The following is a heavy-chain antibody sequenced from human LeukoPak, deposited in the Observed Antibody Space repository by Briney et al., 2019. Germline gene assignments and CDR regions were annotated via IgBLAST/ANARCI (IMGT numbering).Heavy chain of an antibody. CDR2: ISAYNCNT. CDR1: GYTFTSYG. J-gene: IGHJ4*02. V-gene: IGHV1-18*01. D-gene: IGHD3-22*01. CDR3: ARDRAMIVVVTAAGVDY. Sequence: VASVKVSCKASGYTFTSYGISWVRQAPGQGLEWMGWISAYNCNTNYAQKLQGRVTMTTDTSTSTAYMELRSLRSDDTAVYYCARDRAMIVVVTAAGVDYWGQGTLVTVSS.